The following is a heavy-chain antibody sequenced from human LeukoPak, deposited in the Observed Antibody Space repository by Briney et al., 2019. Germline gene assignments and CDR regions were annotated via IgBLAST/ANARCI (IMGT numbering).Heavy chain of an antibody. J-gene: IGHJ4*02. CDR1: GFSFDTHG. CDR2: IWYDGSKK. V-gene: IGHV3-33*01. Sequence: GRSLRLSCAASGFSFDTHGMHWVRQAPGKGLEWVAVIWYDGSKKYYADSVKGRFTISRDNSKKSLFLQMNSLRAEDTALYYCARDVFADSSGGSFDFWGQGTRVTVSS. D-gene: IGHD3-16*01. CDR3: ARDVFADSSGGSFDF.